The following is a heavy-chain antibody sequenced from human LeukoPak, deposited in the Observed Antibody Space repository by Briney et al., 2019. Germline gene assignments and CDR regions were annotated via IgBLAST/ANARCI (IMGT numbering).Heavy chain of an antibody. V-gene: IGHV1-2*02. CDR3: ARDIIRYSDWDYYYYGMDV. D-gene: IGHD3-9*01. J-gene: IGHJ6*02. CDR1: GYTFTGYY. CDR2: INPNSGGT. Sequence: ASVKVSCKASGYTFTGYYMHWVRQAPGQGLEWMGWINPNSGGTNYAQKFQGRVTMTRDTSISTAYMELSRLRSDDTAVYYCARDIIRYSDWDYYYYGMDVWGQGTTVTVSS.